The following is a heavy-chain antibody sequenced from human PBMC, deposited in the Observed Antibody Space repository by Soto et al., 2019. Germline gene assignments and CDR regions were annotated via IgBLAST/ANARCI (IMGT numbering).Heavy chain of an antibody. CDR3: ARRYSSEFDY. CDR2: IYYSGST. Sequence: QVQLQESGPGLVKPSETLSLTCTVSGGSISSYYWSWIRQPPGKGLEWIGYIYYSGSTNYNPSLKSRVTISVDTSKNQFSLKLSSVTAADTAVYYCARRYSSEFDYWGQGTLVTVSS. CDR1: GGSISSYY. D-gene: IGHD6-19*01. J-gene: IGHJ4*02. V-gene: IGHV4-59*01.